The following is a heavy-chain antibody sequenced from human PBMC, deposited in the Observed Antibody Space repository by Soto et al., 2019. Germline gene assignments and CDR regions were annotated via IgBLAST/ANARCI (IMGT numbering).Heavy chain of an antibody. J-gene: IGHJ5*02. CDR3: ARDRYDFWSGYPNWFDP. CDR2: ISYDGSNK. V-gene: IGHV3-30-3*01. CDR1: GFTFSSYA. Sequence: GSLRLSCAASGFTFSSYAMHWVRQAPGKGLEWVAVISYDGSNKYYADSVKGRFTISRDNSKNTLYLQMNSLRAEDTAVYYCARDRYDFWSGYPNWFDPWGQGTLVTVSS. D-gene: IGHD3-3*01.